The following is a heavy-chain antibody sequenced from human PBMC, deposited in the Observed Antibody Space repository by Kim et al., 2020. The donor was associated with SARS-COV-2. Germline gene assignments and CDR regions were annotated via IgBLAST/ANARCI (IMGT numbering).Heavy chain of an antibody. CDR2: IIPIFGTA. CDR3: ARDYRGGHIVVVTAIKYGMDV. Sequence: SVKVSCKASGGTFSSYAISWVRQAPGQGLEWMGGIIPIFGTANYAQKFQGRVTITADESTSTAYMELSSLRSEDTAVYYCARDYRGGHIVVVTAIKYGMDVWGQGTTVTVSS. J-gene: IGHJ6*02. V-gene: IGHV1-69*13. D-gene: IGHD2-21*02. CDR1: GGTFSSYA.